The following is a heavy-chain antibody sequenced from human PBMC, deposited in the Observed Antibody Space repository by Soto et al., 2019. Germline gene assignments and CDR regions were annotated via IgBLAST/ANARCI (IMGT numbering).Heavy chain of an antibody. CDR1: GGSISSSSYY. D-gene: IGHD6-19*01. J-gene: IGHJ5*02. CDR3: ARQGAVAGFDWLDP. Sequence: PSETLSLTCTVSGGSISSSSYYWGWIRQPPGKGLEWIGSIYYSGSTYYNPSLKSRVTISVDTSKNQFSLKLSSVTAADTAVYYWARQGAVAGFDWLDPWAQRTLVTGSS. CDR2: IYYSGST. V-gene: IGHV4-39*01.